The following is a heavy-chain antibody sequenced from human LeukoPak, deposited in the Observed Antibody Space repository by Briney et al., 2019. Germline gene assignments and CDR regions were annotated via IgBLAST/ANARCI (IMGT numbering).Heavy chain of an antibody. D-gene: IGHD6-13*01. CDR3: ARPDEQQLVRDAFDI. CDR1: GFTFSSYS. J-gene: IGHJ3*02. CDR2: ISSSSSYI. Sequence: SGGSLRLSCAASGFTFSSYSMNWVRQAPGKGLEWVSSISSSSSYIYYADSVKGRFTISRDNAKNSLYLQMNSLRAEDTAVYYCARPDEQQLVRDAFDIWGQGTMVTVSP. V-gene: IGHV3-21*01.